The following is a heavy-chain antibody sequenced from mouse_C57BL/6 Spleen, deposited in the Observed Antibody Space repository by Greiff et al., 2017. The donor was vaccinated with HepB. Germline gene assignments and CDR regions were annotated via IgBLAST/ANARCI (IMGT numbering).Heavy chain of an antibody. CDR1: GFSLTSYG. D-gene: IGHD4-1*01. CDR2: ICGDGST. CDR3: AKLGRNYAMDY. J-gene: IGHJ4*01. V-gene: IGHV2-3*01. Sequence: VHLVESGPGLVAPSQCLSITCTVSGFSLTSYGVSWVRQPPGKGLEWLGGICGDGSTNYHSALISRLSISKENSKSQVFLKLNSLQTDDTATYYCAKLGRNYAMDYWGQGTSVTVSS.